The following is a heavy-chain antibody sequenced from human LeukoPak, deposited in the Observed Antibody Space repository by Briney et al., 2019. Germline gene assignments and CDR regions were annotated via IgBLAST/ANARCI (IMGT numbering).Heavy chain of an antibody. CDR1: GFSFISYA. Sequence: GSLRLSCAASGFSFISYARSWARRPPGKGLEGVSAIIGSGGSTYDADSVKGRFTISRDKSKNTLYLQMNSLRAEDTAVYYCAKDDSSSWNYYYYGMDVWGQGTAVTVSS. CDR2: IIGSGGST. D-gene: IGHD6-13*01. J-gene: IGHJ6*02. CDR3: AKDDSSSWNYYYYGMDV. V-gene: IGHV3-23*01.